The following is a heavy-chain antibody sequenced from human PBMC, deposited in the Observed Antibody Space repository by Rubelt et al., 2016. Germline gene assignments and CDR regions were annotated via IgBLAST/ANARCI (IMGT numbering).Heavy chain of an antibody. CDR2: MSSDGNDK. CDR1: GFTFSSYA. D-gene: IGHD6-13*01. J-gene: IGHJ4*02. CDR3: VRGGWYLTNPFDY. Sequence: VQLVESGGGLVQPGGSLRLSCAASGFTFSSYAMHWVRQAPGKGLEWVALMSSDGNDKYYPDSVKGRFTISRDNSKNTLYLQMNSLRAEDTAGYYCVRGGWYLTNPFDYWGQGTLVTVSS. V-gene: IGHV3-30*04.